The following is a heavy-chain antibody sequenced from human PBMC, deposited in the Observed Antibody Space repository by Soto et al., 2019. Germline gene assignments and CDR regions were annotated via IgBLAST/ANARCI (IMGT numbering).Heavy chain of an antibody. CDR3: AKGGYYDSSGYYDYFDY. V-gene: IGHV1-18*01. CDR1: GYTFTSYG. J-gene: IGHJ4*02. CDR2: ISAYNGNT. Sequence: AXSVKVSFKASGYTFTSYGISLVRHSPGQGLEWMGWISAYNGNTNYAQKLQGRVTMTTDTSTSTAYMELRSLRAEDKAVYYCAKGGYYDSSGYYDYFDYWGQGTLVTVSS. D-gene: IGHD3-22*01.